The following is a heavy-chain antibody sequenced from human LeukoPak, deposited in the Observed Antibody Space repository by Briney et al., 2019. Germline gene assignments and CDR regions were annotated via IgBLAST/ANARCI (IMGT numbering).Heavy chain of an antibody. CDR2: INPNSGGT. CDR3: ASPLTYYYDSSGYRDDAFDI. V-gene: IGHV1-2*02. Sequence: GASVKVSCKASGYTFTGYYMHWVRQASGQGLEWMGWINPNSGGTNYAQKFQGRVTMTRDTSISTAYMELSRLRSDDTAVYYCASPLTYYYDSSGYRDDAFDIWGQGTMVTVSS. J-gene: IGHJ3*02. CDR1: GYTFTGYY. D-gene: IGHD3-22*01.